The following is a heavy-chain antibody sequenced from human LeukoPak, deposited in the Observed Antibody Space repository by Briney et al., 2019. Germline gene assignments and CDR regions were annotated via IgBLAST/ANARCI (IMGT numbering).Heavy chain of an antibody. CDR1: GYTFTSYG. V-gene: IGHV1-18*01. J-gene: IGHJ4*02. D-gene: IGHD3-22*01. Sequence: ASVKVSCKASGYTFTSYGISWVRQAPGQGLEWMGWISAYNGNTNYAQKLQGRVTMTTDTSTSTAYMELRSLRSDDTAVYYCARLHNYYDSSGYFDYWGQGILVTVSS. CDR3: ARLHNYYDSSGYFDY. CDR2: ISAYNGNT.